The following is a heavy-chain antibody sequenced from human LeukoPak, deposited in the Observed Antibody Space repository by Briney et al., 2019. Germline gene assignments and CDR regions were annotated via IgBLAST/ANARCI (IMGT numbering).Heavy chain of an antibody. J-gene: IGHJ4*02. V-gene: IGHV3-11*06. Sequence: GGSLRLSCAASEFTFSDYYMSWIRQAPGKGLEWVSYISSSSSYTNYADSVKGRFTISRDNAKNSLYLQMNSLRAEDTAVYYCARSMTTVTTIDYRGQGTLVTVSS. CDR2: ISSSSSYT. CDR1: EFTFSDYY. CDR3: ARSMTTVTTIDY. D-gene: IGHD4-17*01.